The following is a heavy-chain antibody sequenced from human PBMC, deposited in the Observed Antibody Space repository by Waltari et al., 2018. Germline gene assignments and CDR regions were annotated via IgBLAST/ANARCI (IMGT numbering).Heavy chain of an antibody. Sequence: EVQLVESGGGLVQPGGSLGLSCAASGLSFSTSWMNWVRQGPGKGLGGVSRINGDESTTNYADSVKGRFTISRDNAKNTLYLQMNSLRAEDTAVYYCAAPHSTSWYVSDYWGQGALVTVSS. CDR3: AAPHSTSWYVSDY. CDR2: INGDESTT. V-gene: IGHV3-74*01. CDR1: GLSFSTSW. D-gene: IGHD2-2*01. J-gene: IGHJ4*02.